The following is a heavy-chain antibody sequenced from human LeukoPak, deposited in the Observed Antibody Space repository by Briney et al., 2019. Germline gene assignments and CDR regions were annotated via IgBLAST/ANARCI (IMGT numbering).Heavy chain of an antibody. D-gene: IGHD6-13*01. CDR1: GFTFSSHA. CDR2: ISGSGGST. V-gene: IGHV3-23*01. Sequence: PGGSLRLSCAASGFTFSSHAMSWVRQAPGKGLEWVSAISGSGGSTYYADAVRGRFTISRDNSKNTLYLQMNSLRAEDTAVYYCARGMYSSSWYGDYWGQGTLVTVSS. CDR3: ARGMYSSSWYGDY. J-gene: IGHJ4*02.